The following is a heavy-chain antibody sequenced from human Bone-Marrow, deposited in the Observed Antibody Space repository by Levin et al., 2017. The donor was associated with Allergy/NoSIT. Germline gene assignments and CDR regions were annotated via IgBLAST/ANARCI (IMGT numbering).Heavy chain of an antibody. D-gene: IGHD4-17*01. CDR3: ARDDYGDESDAFDI. J-gene: IGHJ3*02. CDR2: ITSSSSYI. Sequence: GESLKISCAASGFTFSRYTLNWVRQAPGKGLEWVSYITSSSSYIYYADSVKGRFTISRDNAKNSLYLQMNSLRAEDTAVYYCARDDYGDESDAFDIWGQGTMVTVSS. CDR1: GFTFSRYT. V-gene: IGHV3-21*01.